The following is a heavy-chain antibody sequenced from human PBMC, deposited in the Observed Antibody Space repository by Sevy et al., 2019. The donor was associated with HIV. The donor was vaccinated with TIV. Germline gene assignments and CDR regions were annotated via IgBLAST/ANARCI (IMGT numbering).Heavy chain of an antibody. CDR2: TYYRSKWYN. V-gene: IGHV6-1*01. CDR1: GDSVSSNSAA. CDR3: ARDGLTYGGMDV. J-gene: IGHJ6*02. Sequence: KQSQTLSLTCAVSGDSVSSNSAAWNWIRQSPSRGLEWLGRTYYRSKWYNDYAVSVKSRITINPDTSKNQVSLQLNSVTPEDTAIYYCARDGLTYGGMDVWGQGTTVTVSS. D-gene: IGHD1-20*01.